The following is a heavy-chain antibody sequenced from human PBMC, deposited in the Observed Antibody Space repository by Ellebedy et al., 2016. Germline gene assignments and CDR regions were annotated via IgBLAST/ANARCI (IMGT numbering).Heavy chain of an antibody. CDR3: ARLGYG. V-gene: IGHV4-4*07. J-gene: IGHJ4*02. CDR1: GGSISSYY. Sequence: GSLRLSXTVSGGSISSYYWSWIRQPAGKGLEWIGRIYTSGSTNYNPSLKSRVTMSVDTSKNQFSLKLSSVTAADTAVYYCARLGYGWGQGTLVTVSS. D-gene: IGHD6-13*01. CDR2: IYTSGST.